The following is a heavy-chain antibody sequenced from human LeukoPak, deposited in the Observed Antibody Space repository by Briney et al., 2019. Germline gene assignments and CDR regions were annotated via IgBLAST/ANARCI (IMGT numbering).Heavy chain of an antibody. CDR3: TREGYDRSGYFLDF. V-gene: IGHV4-59*12. Sequence: SETLSLTCSVSSGSMTDSCWSWFRQAPGKGFEWLGFIYPDGRIEYSPSLRSRVTFSVATSKLEATVRLSSVTASDTAAYYCTREGYDRSGYFLDFWGQGTTVTVSS. CDR2: IYPDGRI. CDR1: SGSMTDSC. D-gene: IGHD3-22*01. J-gene: IGHJ6*02.